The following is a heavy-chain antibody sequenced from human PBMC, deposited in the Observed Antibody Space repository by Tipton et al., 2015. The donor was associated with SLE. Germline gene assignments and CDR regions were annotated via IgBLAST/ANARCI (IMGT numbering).Heavy chain of an antibody. J-gene: IGHJ3*02. D-gene: IGHD3-10*01. CDR1: GGSISRGYY. CDR3: ARLGVDT. V-gene: IGHV4-38-2*02. CDR2: IYHSGST. Sequence: TLSLTCTVSGGSISRGYYWGWIRQPPGKGLEWIGSIYHSGSTYYNQSLKSRVTISVDTSKNQFSLKVRSVTAADSAVYYCARLGVDTWGQGTMVTVSS.